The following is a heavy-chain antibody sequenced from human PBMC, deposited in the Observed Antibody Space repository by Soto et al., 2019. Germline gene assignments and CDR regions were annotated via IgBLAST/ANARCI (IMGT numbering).Heavy chain of an antibody. V-gene: IGHV1-69*01. Sequence: QVQLVQSGAEVKKPGSSVKVSCKASGRTFSSYAISWVRQAPGHGLEWMGGIIPISGTANYAQKFQGRVTITADESTSTAYRELSSLRSEDTAVYYCARSQGSSTSLEIYYYYYYGMDVWGQGTTVTVSS. J-gene: IGHJ6*02. D-gene: IGHD2-2*01. CDR2: IIPISGTA. CDR1: GRTFSSYA. CDR3: ARSQGSSTSLEIYYYYYYGMDV.